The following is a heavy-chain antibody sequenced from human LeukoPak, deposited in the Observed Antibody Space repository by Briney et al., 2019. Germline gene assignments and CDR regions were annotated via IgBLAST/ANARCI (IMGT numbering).Heavy chain of an antibody. CDR1: GGXISSSSYY. CDR2: IYYSGST. V-gene: IGHV4-39*01. D-gene: IGHD3-16*02. Sequence: SETLSLTCTVSGGXISSSSYYWGWIRQPPGKGLEWIGSIYYSGSTYYNPSLKSRVTISVDTSKNQFSLKLSSVTAADTAVYYCARFRVGDYVWGSYRYEVGAFDIWGQGTMVTVSS. J-gene: IGHJ3*02. CDR3: ARFRVGDYVWGSYRYEVGAFDI.